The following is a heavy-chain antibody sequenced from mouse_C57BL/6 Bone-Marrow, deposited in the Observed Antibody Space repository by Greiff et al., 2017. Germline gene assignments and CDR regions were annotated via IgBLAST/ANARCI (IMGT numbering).Heavy chain of an antibody. Sequence: VQGVESGAELVRPGASVTLSCKASGYTFTDYEMHWVKQTPVHGLEWIGAIDPENGGTAYNQKFKGKAILTADKSSSTAYMELRSLTSEDSAVYYCTRFYYWGQGTSVTVSS. CDR2: IDPENGGT. CDR3: TRFYY. J-gene: IGHJ4*01. V-gene: IGHV1-15*01. CDR1: GYTFTDYE.